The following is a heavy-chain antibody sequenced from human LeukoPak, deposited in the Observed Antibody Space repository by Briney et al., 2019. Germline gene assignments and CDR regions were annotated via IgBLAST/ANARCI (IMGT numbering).Heavy chain of an antibody. CDR1: GFTFSSYE. Sequence: GSLRLSCAASGFTFSSYEMNWVRQAPGKGLEWVSYISSSGSTIYYADSVKGRFTISRDNAKNSLYLQMNSLRAEDTAVYYCARVRLPYYYGSVQNVDAFDIWGQGTMVTVSS. CDR2: ISSSGSTI. CDR3: ARVRLPYYYGSVQNVDAFDI. V-gene: IGHV3-48*03. J-gene: IGHJ3*02. D-gene: IGHD3-10*01.